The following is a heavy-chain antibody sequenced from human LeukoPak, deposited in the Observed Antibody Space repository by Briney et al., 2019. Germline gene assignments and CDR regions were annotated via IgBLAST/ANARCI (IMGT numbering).Heavy chain of an antibody. CDR3: ARDDYYDSSGYGGYFDY. CDR1: GFTFSSYS. Sequence: GGSLRPSCAASGFTFSSYSMNWVRQAPGKGLEWVSSISSSSSYIYYADSVKGRFTISRDNAKNSLYLQMNSLRAEDTAVYYCARDDYYDSSGYGGYFDYWGQGTLVTVSS. J-gene: IGHJ4*02. V-gene: IGHV3-21*01. D-gene: IGHD3-22*01. CDR2: ISSSSSYI.